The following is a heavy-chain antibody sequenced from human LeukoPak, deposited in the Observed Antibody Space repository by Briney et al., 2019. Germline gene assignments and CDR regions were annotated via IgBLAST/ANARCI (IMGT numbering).Heavy chain of an antibody. D-gene: IGHD3-3*01. CDR2: ISAYNGNT. CDR3: ARAHRRVLRFLEWLLSDTFDY. CDR1: GYTFTSYG. J-gene: IGHJ4*02. Sequence: ASVKVSCKASGYTFTSYGISWVRQAPGQGREWMRWISAYNGNTNYAQKLQGRVTMTTDTSTSTAYMELRSLRSDDTAVYYCARAHRRVLRFLEWLLSDTFDYWGQGTLVTVSS. V-gene: IGHV1-18*01.